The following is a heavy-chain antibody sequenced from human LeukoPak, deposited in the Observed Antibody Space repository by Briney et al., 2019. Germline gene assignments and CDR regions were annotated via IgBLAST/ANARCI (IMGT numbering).Heavy chain of an antibody. CDR2: IYSGGST. CDR1: GFTVSSNY. V-gene: IGHV3-53*01. Sequence: PGGSLRLSCAASGFTVSSNYMSWVRQAPGKGLEWGSVIYSGGSTDYADSVKGRFTISRDNSKNTLYLQMNSLRAEDTAVYYRALQNDSSPFDYWGQGTLVTVSS. J-gene: IGHJ4*02. D-gene: IGHD3-22*01. CDR3: ALQNDSSPFDY.